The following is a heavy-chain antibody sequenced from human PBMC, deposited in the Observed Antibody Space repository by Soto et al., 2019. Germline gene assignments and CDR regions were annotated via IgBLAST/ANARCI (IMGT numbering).Heavy chain of an antibody. CDR2: IKEDGSEK. J-gene: IGHJ3*02. D-gene: IGHD1-26*01. Sequence: QLVESGGGLVQPGGSLRLSCAASGLTFSSYWMNWVRQAPGKGLEWVANIKEDGSEKYYVDSVKGRFTISRDNAKNSVYLQMNSVRAEDAAVYYCAREAWEDDALDIWGQGTMVTVSS. CDR1: GLTFSSYW. CDR3: AREAWEDDALDI. V-gene: IGHV3-7*01.